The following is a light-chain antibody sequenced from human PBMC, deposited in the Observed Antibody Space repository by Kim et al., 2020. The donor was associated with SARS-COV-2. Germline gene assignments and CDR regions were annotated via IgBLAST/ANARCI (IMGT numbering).Light chain of an antibody. CDR3: SSYAGTNNYV. Sequence: QSVTISCTGTSSDVGNYKYVSWYQQHPGKAPKFIIYEVNKRPSGVPDRFSGSKSGNTASLTVSGLQAEDEAHYYCSSYAGTNNYVFGTGTKVHRP. CDR2: EVN. CDR1: SSDVGNYKY. J-gene: IGLJ1*01. V-gene: IGLV2-8*01.